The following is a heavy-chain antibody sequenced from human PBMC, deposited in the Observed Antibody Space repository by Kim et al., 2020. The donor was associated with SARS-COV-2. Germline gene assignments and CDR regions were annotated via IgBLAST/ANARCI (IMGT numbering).Heavy chain of an antibody. CDR2: ISYDGSNK. CDR1: GFTFSSYG. CDR3: AKDRSAVTGPFDD. D-gene: IGHD2-21*02. J-gene: IGHJ4*02. V-gene: IGHV3-30*18. Sequence: GGSLRLSCAAPGFTFSSYGMHWVRQAPGKGLEWVAVISYDGSNKYYADSVKGRFTISRDNSKNTLYLQMNSLRAEDTAVYYCAKDRSAVTGPFDDWGQGTQVTVSS.